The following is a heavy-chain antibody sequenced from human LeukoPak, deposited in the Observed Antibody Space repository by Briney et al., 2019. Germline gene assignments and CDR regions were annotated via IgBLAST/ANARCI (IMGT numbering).Heavy chain of an antibody. D-gene: IGHD3-10*01. V-gene: IGHV4-39*07. Sequence: PSETLSLTCSVSGVSISSGSNYWGWIRQPPGKTLEWIGSIYSRGNTYYNPSLKSRVIILIYTAKNHFSLNLSSVTAAGTAVYYCARSDGYGLVGIWGQGTMVTVSS. J-gene: IGHJ3*02. CDR2: IYSRGNT. CDR1: GVSISSGSNY. CDR3: ARSDGYGLVGI.